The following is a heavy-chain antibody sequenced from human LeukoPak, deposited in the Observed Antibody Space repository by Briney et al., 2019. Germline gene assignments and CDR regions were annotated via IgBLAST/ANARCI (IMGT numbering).Heavy chain of an antibody. J-gene: IGHJ4*02. Sequence: PGGSLRLSCAGSVFTFSDYYMSWIRQAPGKGLEWVSYISSSGSTIYYADSVKGRFTISRDNAKNSLYLQMNSLRAEDTAVYYCARDSSSRDGYSFDYWGQGTLVTVSS. D-gene: IGHD5-12*01. CDR3: ARDSSSRDGYSFDY. CDR1: VFTFSDYY. CDR2: ISSSGSTI. V-gene: IGHV3-11*04.